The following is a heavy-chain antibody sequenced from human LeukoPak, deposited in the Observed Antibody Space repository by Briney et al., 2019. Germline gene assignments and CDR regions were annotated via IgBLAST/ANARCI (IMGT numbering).Heavy chain of an antibody. CDR2: INHSGST. CDR1: GGSISSSSYS. Sequence: SETLSLTCTVSGGSISSSSYSWSWIRQPPGKGLEWIGEINHSGSTNYNPSLKSRVTISVDTSKNQFSLKLSSVTAADTAVYYCARVLGAIAAAGLFWFDPWGQGTLVTVSS. J-gene: IGHJ5*02. CDR3: ARVLGAIAAAGLFWFDP. D-gene: IGHD6-13*01. V-gene: IGHV4-39*07.